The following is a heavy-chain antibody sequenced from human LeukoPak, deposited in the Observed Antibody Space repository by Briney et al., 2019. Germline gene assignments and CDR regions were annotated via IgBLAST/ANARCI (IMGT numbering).Heavy chain of an antibody. V-gene: IGHV4-31*03. CDR3: ANIRGVLREDDVGDYYGPAAYFQD. CDR2: IHDSGYT. Sequence: PSETPSLTCTVSGDSIDSGGFYWTWIRQRPGKGLECIGYIHDSGYTNYNPSLRTRVIMSTDTSKNQFSLKLSSVTAADTAVYFCANIRGVLREDDVGDYYGPAAYFQDWGPGTLVTVSS. CDR1: GDSIDSGGFY. D-gene: IGHD3-22*01. J-gene: IGHJ1*01.